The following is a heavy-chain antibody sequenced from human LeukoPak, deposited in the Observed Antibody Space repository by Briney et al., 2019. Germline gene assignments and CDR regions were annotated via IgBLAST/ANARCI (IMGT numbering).Heavy chain of an antibody. CDR3: ARHGQCSSTSCYTYDFDY. CDR1: GFTFSDYY. V-gene: IGHV3-11*01. J-gene: IGHJ4*02. D-gene: IGHD2-2*01. CDR2: ISSSGSTI. Sequence: GGSLRLSCAASGFTFSDYYMSWIRQAPGKGLEWGSYISSSGSTIYYADSVKGRFTISRDNAKNSLYLQMNSLRAEDTAVYYCARHGQCSSTSCYTYDFDYWGQGTLVTVSS.